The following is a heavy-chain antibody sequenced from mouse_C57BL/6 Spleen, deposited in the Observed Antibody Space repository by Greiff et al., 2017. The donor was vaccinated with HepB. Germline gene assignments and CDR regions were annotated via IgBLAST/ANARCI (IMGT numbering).Heavy chain of an antibody. CDR3: ARAPYYDYTWFAY. CDR1: GFTFSSYA. CDR2: ISDGGSYT. J-gene: IGHJ3*01. D-gene: IGHD2-4*01. Sequence: EVKLMESGGGLVKPGGSLKLSCAASGFTFSSYAMSWVRQTPEKRLEWVATISDGGSYTYYPDNVKGRFTISRDNAKNNLYLQMSHLKSEDTAMYYCARAPYYDYTWFAYWGQGTLVTVSA. V-gene: IGHV5-4*03.